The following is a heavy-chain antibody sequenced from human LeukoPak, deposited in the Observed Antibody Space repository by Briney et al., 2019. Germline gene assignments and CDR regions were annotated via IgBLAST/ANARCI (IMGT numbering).Heavy chain of an antibody. CDR1: GFTVSSNY. J-gene: IGHJ5*02. Sequence: GGSLRLSCAASGFTVSSNYMSWVRQAPGKGLEWVSVIYSGGSTYYADSVKDRFTISRDNSKNTLYLQMNSLRAEDTAVYYCARTTRITMVRGVISWFDPWGQGTLVTVSS. D-gene: IGHD3-10*01. V-gene: IGHV3-53*01. CDR2: IYSGGST. CDR3: ARTTRITMVRGVISWFDP.